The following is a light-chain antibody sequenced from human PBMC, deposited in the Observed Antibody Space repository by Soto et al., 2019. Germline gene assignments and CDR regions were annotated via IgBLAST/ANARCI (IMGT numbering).Light chain of an antibody. Sequence: DVVMTQTPLSLPVPPGEPASISCRSSQPLLHSNGFNYLDWYLQRPGQSPQLLIFLGSTRASGVPDRFSGSGSGTDFTFKISRVEAEDVGVYYCMQALESPRTFGQGTKLEIK. CDR1: QPLLHSNGFNY. V-gene: IGKV2-28*01. CDR2: LGS. CDR3: MQALESPRT. J-gene: IGKJ2*02.